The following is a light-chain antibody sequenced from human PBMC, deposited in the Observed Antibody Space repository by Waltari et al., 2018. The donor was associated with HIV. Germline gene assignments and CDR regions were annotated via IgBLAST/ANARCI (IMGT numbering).Light chain of an antibody. V-gene: IGKV4-1*01. CDR2: WAS. Sequence: DIVMTQSPDSLAVSLGETATINCKSSQSVLYSSDNKNYLAWSQQKPGQPPKLLIYWASTRESGVPDRFSGSGSGTDFTITISSLQAEDVAVYYCHQYYSAPWTFGQGTKVEI. CDR3: HQYYSAPWT. CDR1: QSVLYSSDNKNY. J-gene: IGKJ1*01.